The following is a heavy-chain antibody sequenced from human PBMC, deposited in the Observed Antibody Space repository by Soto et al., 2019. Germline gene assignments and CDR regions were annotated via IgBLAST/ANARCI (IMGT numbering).Heavy chain of an antibody. CDR2: IIPIFGTA. Sequence: QVQLVQSGAEVKKPGSSVKVSCKASGGTFSSYAISWVRQAPGQGLEWMGGIIPIFGTANYAQKFQGRVTITADESTSTAYMELSSLRSEDTAVYYCARDPQRGNPDDYYYGMDVWGQGTKVTVSS. CDR3: ARDPQRGNPDDYYYGMDV. J-gene: IGHJ6*02. CDR1: GGTFSSYA. D-gene: IGHD6-25*01. V-gene: IGHV1-69*01.